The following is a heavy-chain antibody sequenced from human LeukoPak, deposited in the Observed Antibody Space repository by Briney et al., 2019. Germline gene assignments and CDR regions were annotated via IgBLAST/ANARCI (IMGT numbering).Heavy chain of an antibody. D-gene: IGHD1-26*01. Sequence: SVKVSCKASGGTFSSYAISWVRQAPGQGLEWMGGIIPIFGTANYAQKFQGRVTITTDESTSTAYMELSSLRSEDTAVYYCARKVGIRGWFDPWGQGTLVTVSS. V-gene: IGHV1-69*05. J-gene: IGHJ5*02. CDR2: IIPIFGTA. CDR1: GGTFSSYA. CDR3: ARKVGIRGWFDP.